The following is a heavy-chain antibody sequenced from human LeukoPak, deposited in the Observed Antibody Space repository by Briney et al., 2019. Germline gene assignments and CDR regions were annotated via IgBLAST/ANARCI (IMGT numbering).Heavy chain of an antibody. CDR2: ISGSGDKT. D-gene: IGHD2-15*01. CDR3: AKDTSAWWYHRAYMNV. V-gene: IGHV3-23*01. Sequence: GGSLRLSCAASGFTFSDYAMSWVRQAPGGGLEWVSAISGSGDKTFHADSVKGRFATSRDNSKNTLSLQMSSLRVEDSAVYFCAKDTSAWWYHRAYMNVWGTGTTVTVSS. CDR1: GFTFSDYA. J-gene: IGHJ6*03.